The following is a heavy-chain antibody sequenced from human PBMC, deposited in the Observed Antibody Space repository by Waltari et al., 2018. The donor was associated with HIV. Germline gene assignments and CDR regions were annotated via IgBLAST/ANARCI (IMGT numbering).Heavy chain of an antibody. V-gene: IGHV4-31*03. J-gene: IGHJ4*02. D-gene: IGHD3-10*01. CDR1: GGSVRSGDYY. Sequence: QVQLQESGPGLLNPSQTLSLTCSVSGGSVRSGDYYWSWIRQQPGKGLEWIGYIYSSGSTFYNPSLRSRVTISVDTSQKQFSLKLISVTAADTAVYFCARLSPMWLLGDWGQGILVTVSS. CDR2: IYSSGST. CDR3: ARLSPMWLLGD.